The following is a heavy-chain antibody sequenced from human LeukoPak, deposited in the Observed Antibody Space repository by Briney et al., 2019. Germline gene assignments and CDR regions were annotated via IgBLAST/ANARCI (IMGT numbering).Heavy chain of an antibody. Sequence: GGSLRLSCAASGFTFSNYWMTWVRQAPGKGLEWVAIINRDGSERYYVDSVKGRFTISRDDAKSSLYLQMNSLRAEDTAVYYCARRNAMDVWGQGTTVIVFS. V-gene: IGHV3-7*03. CDR3: ARRNAMDV. CDR2: INRDGSER. J-gene: IGHJ6*02. CDR1: GFTFSNYW.